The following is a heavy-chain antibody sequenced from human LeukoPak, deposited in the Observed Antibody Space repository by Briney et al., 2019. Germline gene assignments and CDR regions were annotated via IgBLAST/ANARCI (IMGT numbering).Heavy chain of an antibody. CDR3: ARDYGSGSYSSEFDY. CDR1: GYTFTSYG. D-gene: IGHD3-10*01. J-gene: IGHJ4*02. Sequence: ASVKVSCKASGYTFTSYGISWVRQAPGQGLEWMGWISAYNGNTNYAQNLQGRVTMTTDTSTSTAYMELSRLRSDDTAVYYCARDYGSGSYSSEFDYWGQGTLVTVSS. V-gene: IGHV1-18*01. CDR2: ISAYNGNT.